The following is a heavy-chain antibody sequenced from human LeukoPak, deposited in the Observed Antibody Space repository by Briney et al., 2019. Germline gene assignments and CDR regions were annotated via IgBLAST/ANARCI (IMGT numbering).Heavy chain of an antibody. CDR2: IYYSGST. D-gene: IGHD5-24*01. Sequence: SETLSLTCTVSGGSISSSSYYWGWIRQPPGKGLEWIGNIYYSGSTYYNPSLKSRVTISVDTSKNQFSLKLSSVTAADTAVYYCARRWLQFNAFDIWGQGTMVTVSS. J-gene: IGHJ3*02. V-gene: IGHV4-39*07. CDR1: GGSISSSSYY. CDR3: ARRWLQFNAFDI.